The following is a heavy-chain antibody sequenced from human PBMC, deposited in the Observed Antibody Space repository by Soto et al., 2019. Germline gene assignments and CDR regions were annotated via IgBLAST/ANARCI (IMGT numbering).Heavy chain of an antibody. Sequence: QVQLQESGPGLVKPSQTLSLTCSVSGGSISRDSYYWTWIRQHPGKGLEWIGYIYYTGITHYSPSLRTRVTISVDMSNSQFSLNLNSVTAADTAVYYCATGTSSWFESWGQGTLVTVSS. CDR2: IYYTGIT. J-gene: IGHJ5*01. CDR3: ATGTSSWFES. D-gene: IGHD1-1*01. CDR1: GGSISRDSYY. V-gene: IGHV4-31*03.